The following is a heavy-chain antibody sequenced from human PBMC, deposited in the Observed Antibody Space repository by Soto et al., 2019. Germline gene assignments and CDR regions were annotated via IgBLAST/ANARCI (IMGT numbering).Heavy chain of an antibody. CDR2: ISYDGSIK. Sequence: QVQLVESGGGVVQPGRSLRLSCAASGFSFNDYCMHWVRQAPGKGLEWVALISYDGSIKYYADSVKGRFTISRDISKNTLFLQMNSLKAEDTAVYYCAKDLRNWTTYYYYYTMDVWGQGTTVTVSS. CDR3: AKDLRNWTTYYYYYTMDV. J-gene: IGHJ6*02. D-gene: IGHD3-3*01. CDR1: GFSFNDYC. V-gene: IGHV3-30*18.